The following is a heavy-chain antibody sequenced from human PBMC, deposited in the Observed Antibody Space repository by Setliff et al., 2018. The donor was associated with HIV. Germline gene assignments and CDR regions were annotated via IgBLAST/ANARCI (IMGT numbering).Heavy chain of an antibody. CDR1: GFIFSDYY. Sequence: GSLRLSCAASGFIFSDYYMTWIRQTPGKGLRWLSYISSSGKITYYTDSVKGRFTVSRDNAKNSLHLDMNSLRAEDTAVYYCVRDLYWAFDYWGQGTLVTVSS. CDR3: VRDLYWAFDY. D-gene: IGHD2-15*01. CDR2: ISSSGKIT. V-gene: IGHV3-11*04. J-gene: IGHJ4*02.